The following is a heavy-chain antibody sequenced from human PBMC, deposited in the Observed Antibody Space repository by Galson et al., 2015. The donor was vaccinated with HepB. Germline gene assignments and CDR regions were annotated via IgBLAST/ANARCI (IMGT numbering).Heavy chain of an antibody. Sequence: SLRLSCAASGFTFSSYGMHWVRQAPGKGLEWVAVIWYDGSNKYYADSVKGRFTISRDNSKNTLYLQMNSLRAEDTAVYYCARDLDTSRGDYYYYYGMDVWGQGTLVTVSS. CDR3: ARDLDTSRGDYYYYYGMDV. CDR2: IWYDGSNK. J-gene: IGHJ6*02. CDR1: GFTFSSYG. V-gene: IGHV3-33*08. D-gene: IGHD3/OR15-3a*01.